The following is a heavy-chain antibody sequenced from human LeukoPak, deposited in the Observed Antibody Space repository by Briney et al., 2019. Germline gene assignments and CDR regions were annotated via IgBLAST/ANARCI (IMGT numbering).Heavy chain of an antibody. V-gene: IGHV1-69*01. D-gene: IGHD3-9*01. Sequence: GSSVKVSCKASGGTFSSYAISWVRQAPGQGLEWMGGIIPIFGTANYAQKFQGRVTITADESTSTAYMELSSLRPEDTAVYYCARAYYDILTGPQDYYYYGMDVWGRGTTVTVSS. J-gene: IGHJ6*04. CDR1: GGTFSSYA. CDR2: IIPIFGTA. CDR3: ARAYYDILTGPQDYYYYGMDV.